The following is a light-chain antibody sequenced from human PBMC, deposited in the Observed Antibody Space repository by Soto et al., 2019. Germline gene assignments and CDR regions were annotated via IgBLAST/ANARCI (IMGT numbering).Light chain of an antibody. V-gene: IGLV1-40*01. CDR3: QSHDSSLSGHVV. CDR1: SSNIGAGYD. Sequence: QSVLTQPPSVSGAPGRRVTISCTGSSSNIGAGYDVHWYQQLPGTAPKLLIYGNSNRPSGVPDRFSGSKSGTSASLAITGLQAEDEAEYYCQSHDSSLSGHVVFGGGTKLTV. CDR2: GNS. J-gene: IGLJ2*01.